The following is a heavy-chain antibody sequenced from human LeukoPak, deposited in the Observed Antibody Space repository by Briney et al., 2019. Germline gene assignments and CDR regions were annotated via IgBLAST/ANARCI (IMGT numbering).Heavy chain of an antibody. Sequence: GGFLRLSCAASGFTVSSNYMSWVRQAPGKGLEWVSVIYSGGSTYYADSVKGRFTISRHNSKNTLYLQMNSLRAEDTAVYYCARATGSYYFYFDYWGQGTLVTVSS. V-gene: IGHV3-53*04. D-gene: IGHD3-10*01. CDR1: GFTVSSNY. CDR2: IYSGGST. CDR3: ARATGSYYFYFDY. J-gene: IGHJ4*02.